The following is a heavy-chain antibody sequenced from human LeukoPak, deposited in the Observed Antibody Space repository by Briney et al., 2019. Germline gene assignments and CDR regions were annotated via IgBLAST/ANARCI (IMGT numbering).Heavy chain of an antibody. J-gene: IGHJ4*02. CDR3: ARGVVSGWVVVMTYFDY. CDR1: RYTFTSYS. CDR2: ISAYNGNT. Sequence: ASVTVSCKASRYTFTSYSISWVRQAPGQGLEWMGWISAYNGNTNYAQKLQGRVTMTTDTSTSTAYMELRSLRSDDTAVYYCARGVVSGWVVVMTYFDYWGQGTLVTVSS. D-gene: IGHD3-22*01. V-gene: IGHV1-18*01.